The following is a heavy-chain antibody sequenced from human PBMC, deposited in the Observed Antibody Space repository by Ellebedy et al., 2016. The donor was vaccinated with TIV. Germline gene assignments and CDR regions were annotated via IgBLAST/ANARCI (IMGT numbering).Heavy chain of an antibody. CDR1: GYTFTSYD. D-gene: IGHD3-10*01. V-gene: IGHV1-46*01. CDR2: INPSGGST. CDR3: ARISGTDGSGHY. J-gene: IGHJ4*02. Sequence: AASVKVSCKASGYTFTSYDINWVRQATGQGLEWMGVINPSGGSTTYAQKFQGRLTMTRDTSTSTVYMELSSLRSEDTAVYYCARISGTDGSGHYWGQGTLVTVSS.